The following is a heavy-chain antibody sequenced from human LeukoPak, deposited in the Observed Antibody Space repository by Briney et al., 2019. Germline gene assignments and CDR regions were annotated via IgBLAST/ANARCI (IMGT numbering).Heavy chain of an antibody. CDR3: ARGYDYGGNSPFDH. Sequence: SVKVSCKASGGTFSSYAISWVRQAPGQGLEWMGRIIPIFGIANYAQKFQGRVTITADKSTSTAYMELSSLRSEDTAVYYCARGYDYGGNSPFDHWGQGTLVTVSS. CDR1: GGTFSSYA. J-gene: IGHJ5*02. CDR2: IIPIFGIA. V-gene: IGHV1-69*04. D-gene: IGHD4-23*01.